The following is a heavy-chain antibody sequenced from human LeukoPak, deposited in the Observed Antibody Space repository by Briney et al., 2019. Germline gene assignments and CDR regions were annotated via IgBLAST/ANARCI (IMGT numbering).Heavy chain of an antibody. Sequence: GGSLRLSCVASGFTFSSYAVSWVRQAPGKGLEWVSAISGSGGSTYYADSGKGRFTISRDNAKNSLYLQMNSLGAEDTAVYYCAREGGPEPYYCYMDVWGKGTTVTVSS. D-gene: IGHD1-14*01. CDR3: AREGGPEPYYCYMDV. J-gene: IGHJ6*03. V-gene: IGHV3-23*01. CDR1: GFTFSSYA. CDR2: ISGSGGST.